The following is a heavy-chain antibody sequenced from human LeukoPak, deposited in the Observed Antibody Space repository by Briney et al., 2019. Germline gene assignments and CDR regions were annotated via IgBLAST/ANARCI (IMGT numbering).Heavy chain of an antibody. CDR1: GFTFSNYA. CDR3: ARDSTYYYDAGSSGPHYFDN. CDR2: ISSGGTYE. D-gene: IGHD3-10*01. V-gene: IGHV3-30*01. J-gene: IGHJ4*02. Sequence: GKSLRLSCAASGFTFSNYAMHWVRQAPGKGLEWVSLISSGGTYEYYADSVKGRFTISRDNSKNTLYLQLNSLRAEDTAVYYCARDSTYYYDAGSSGPHYFDNWGQGTLVTVSS.